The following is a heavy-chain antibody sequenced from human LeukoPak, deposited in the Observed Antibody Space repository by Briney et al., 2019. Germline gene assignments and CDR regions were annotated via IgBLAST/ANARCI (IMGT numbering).Heavy chain of an antibody. V-gene: IGHV4-4*07. Sequence: SETLSLTCTVSGGSISSYFWSWIRQPAGKGLEWIGRIYTSGSTDYNPSLKSRVTMSVDTSKNQFSLQLSSVTAADTAVSYCARGYALWGQGTLVTVSS. CDR3: ARGYAL. J-gene: IGHJ4*02. CDR1: GGSISSYF. CDR2: IYTSGST. D-gene: IGHD2-2*01.